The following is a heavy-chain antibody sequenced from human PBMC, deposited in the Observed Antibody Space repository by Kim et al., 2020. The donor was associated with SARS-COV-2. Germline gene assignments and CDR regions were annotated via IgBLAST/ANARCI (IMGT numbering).Heavy chain of an antibody. CDR3: ARSKQGEVLSFDD. J-gene: IGHJ4*02. Sequence: GGSLRLSCAASGFTVSSNYMSWVRQAPGKGLEWVSVIYSGGSTYYADYVKGRFTISRDNSKNTMYLQMNSLRAEDTAGYYCARSKQGEVLSFDDWGEGT. D-gene: IGHD1-26*01. CDR1: GFTVSSNY. V-gene: IGHV3-53*01. CDR2: IYSGGST.